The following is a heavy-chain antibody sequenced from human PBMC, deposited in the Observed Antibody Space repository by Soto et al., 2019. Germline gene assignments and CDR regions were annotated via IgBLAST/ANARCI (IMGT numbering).Heavy chain of an antibody. J-gene: IGHJ6*02. CDR2: IIPIFGTA. CDR3: ARGSCSGVSCYPAALYYYYGMDV. Sequence: QVQLVQSGAEVKKPGSSVKVSCKASGGTFSSYAISWVRQAPGQGLEWMGGIIPIFGTANYAQKFQGRVTITADESTSTAYMELSSLRSEDTAVYYCARGSCSGVSCYPAALYYYYGMDVWGQGTTVTVSS. V-gene: IGHV1-69*01. D-gene: IGHD2-15*01. CDR1: GGTFSSYA.